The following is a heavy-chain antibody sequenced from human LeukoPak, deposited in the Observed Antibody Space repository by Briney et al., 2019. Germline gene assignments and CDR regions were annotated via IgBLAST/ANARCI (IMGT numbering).Heavy chain of an antibody. D-gene: IGHD3-22*01. CDR3: ARQYYYDSSGYYDSPPSDY. J-gene: IGHJ4*02. CDR1: GGSISSYY. V-gene: IGHV4-34*01. Sequence: SETLSLTCTVSGGSISSYYWSWIRQPPGKGLEWIGEINHSGSTNYNPSLKSRVTISVDTSKNQFSLKLSSVTAADTAVYYCARQYYYDSSGYYDSPPSDYWGQGTLVTVSS. CDR2: INHSGST.